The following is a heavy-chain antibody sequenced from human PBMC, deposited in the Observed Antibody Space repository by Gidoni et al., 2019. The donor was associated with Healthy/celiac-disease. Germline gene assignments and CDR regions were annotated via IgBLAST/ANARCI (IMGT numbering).Heavy chain of an antibody. Sequence: QVQLQESGPGLVKPSQTLSLPCTVSGGSISSGGYYWNWIRQHPGKGLEWIGYIYYSGSTYYNPSLKSRVTISVDTSKNQFSLKLSSVTAADTAVYYCARDRSYYYDSSGYYTGRYFDYWGQGTLVTVSS. D-gene: IGHD3-22*01. J-gene: IGHJ4*02. CDR2: IYYSGST. CDR1: GGSISSGGYY. V-gene: IGHV4-31*03. CDR3: ARDRSYYYDSSGYYTGRYFDY.